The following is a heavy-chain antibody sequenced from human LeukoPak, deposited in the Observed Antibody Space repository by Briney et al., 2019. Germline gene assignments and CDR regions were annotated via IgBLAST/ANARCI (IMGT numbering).Heavy chain of an antibody. CDR3: ARDQNSSWYTSLVDFDY. D-gene: IGHD6-13*01. Sequence: GGSLRLSCAASGFPFSSYDMHWVRQAPGKGLEWVAVISYDGSNKYYADSVKGRFTISRDNSKNTLYLQMNSLRAEDTAVYYCARDQNSSWYTSLVDFDYWGQGTLVTVSS. V-gene: IGHV3-30*04. CDR1: GFPFSSYD. J-gene: IGHJ4*02. CDR2: ISYDGSNK.